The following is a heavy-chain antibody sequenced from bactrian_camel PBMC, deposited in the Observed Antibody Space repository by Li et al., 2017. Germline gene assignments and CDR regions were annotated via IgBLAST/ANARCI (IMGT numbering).Heavy chain of an antibody. CDR3: AAGSLRFCNVARHLYHY. D-gene: IGHD1*01. CDR1: GYTWTRIC. Sequence: HVQLVESGGGTVQAGSSLRLSCLASGYTWTRICMGWFRQAPGKEREGVAQKTTSSGSTSYADSVKGRFTISQDNAKNTLYLQMNSLKPEDTAMYYCAAGSLRFCNVARHLYHYFVQGTQVTVS. CDR2: KTTSSGST. J-gene: IGHJ4*01. V-gene: IGHV3S63*01.